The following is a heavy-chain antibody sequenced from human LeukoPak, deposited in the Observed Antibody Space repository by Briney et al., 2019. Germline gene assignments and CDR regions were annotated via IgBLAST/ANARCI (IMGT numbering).Heavy chain of an antibody. CDR1: GFTFSSYA. CDR2: ISGSGGST. Sequence: SGGSLRLSCAASGFTFSSYAMSWVRQAPGKGLEWVSAISGSGGSTYYADSVKGRFTISRDNSKNTLYLQMNSLKTEDTAVYFCTTVLRYDWGSYSDYWGQGTLVTVSS. D-gene: IGHD3-10*01. V-gene: IGHV3-23*01. J-gene: IGHJ4*02. CDR3: TTVLRYDWGSYSDY.